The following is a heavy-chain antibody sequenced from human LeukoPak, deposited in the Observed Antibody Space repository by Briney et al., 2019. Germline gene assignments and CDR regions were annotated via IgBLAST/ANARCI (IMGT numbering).Heavy chain of an antibody. V-gene: IGHV3-74*01. CDR3: ATEVSTSLDP. D-gene: IGHD5/OR15-5a*01. CDR1: GFTFSSSW. CDR2: IGDDGYHT. Sequence: PGGSLRLSCAASGFTFSSSWMHWVRQTPGKGLVWVSRIGDDGYHTSYADFAKGRFTISRDNAKSTLYLQMNSLRPEDTAVYYCATEVSTSLDPRGQGTLVTV. J-gene: IGHJ5*02.